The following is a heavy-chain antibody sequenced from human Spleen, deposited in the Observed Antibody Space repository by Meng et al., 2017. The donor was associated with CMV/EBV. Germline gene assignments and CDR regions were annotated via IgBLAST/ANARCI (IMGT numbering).Heavy chain of an antibody. CDR2: ISGSGHSP. D-gene: IGHD4-17*01. CDR1: GFTFSSYA. V-gene: IGHV3-23*01. J-gene: IGHJ4*02. CDR3: AKDLGSNDYGEDY. Sequence: GGSLRLSCAASGFTFSSYAMSWIRQAPGKGLEWVSDISGSGHSPYYIDSVRGRFTISRDNSKNTLFLVMNSLRAEDTAVYYCAKDLGSNDYGEDYWGQGTPVTVSS.